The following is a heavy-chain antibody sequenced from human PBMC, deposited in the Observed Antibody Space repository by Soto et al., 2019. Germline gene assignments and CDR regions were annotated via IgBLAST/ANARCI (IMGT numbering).Heavy chain of an antibody. CDR2: IRGFSPYT. CDR3: ARGQGAAIGDYYYHGMDV. CDR1: GFTFRTYT. J-gene: IGHJ6*02. D-gene: IGHD2-2*02. V-gene: IGHV3-21*04. Sequence: EVQLVESGGGLVKPGGSLRLSCVASGFTFRTYTMNWVRQAPGKGLEWVSGIRGFSPYTFYAESVKGRFTISRDNAKNSLYLQMNTLKPEDTAVYYCARGQGAAIGDYYYHGMDVWGQGTTVTVSS.